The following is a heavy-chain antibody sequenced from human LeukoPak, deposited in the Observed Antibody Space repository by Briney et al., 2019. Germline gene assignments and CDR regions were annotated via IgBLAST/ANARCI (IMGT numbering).Heavy chain of an antibody. CDR3: ARLRYSNFLGGIDV. D-gene: IGHD4-11*01. CDR1: GFTFRNFG. J-gene: IGHJ6*02. V-gene: IGHV3-33*01. CDR2: IWYDGSHK. Sequence: GGSLRLSCAASGFTFRNFGIHWVRQAPGRGLEWVALIWYDGSHKDYVDSVKGRFTISRDNSKNTVDLQMNSLRAEDTAVYYCARLRYSNFLGGIDVWGQGSTVTVSS.